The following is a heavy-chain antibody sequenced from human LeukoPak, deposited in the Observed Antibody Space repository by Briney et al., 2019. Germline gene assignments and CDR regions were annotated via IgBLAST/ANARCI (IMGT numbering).Heavy chain of an antibody. Sequence: PGGSLGLSCAASGFTFSDYWMSWVRQTPEKGLEWVANIKQDGYEKYYVDSVKGRFTISRDNAKNSLYLQMNSLRADDTAVYYCARDKIVGPTTLDYWGQGTLVTVSS. V-gene: IGHV3-7*01. CDR1: GFTFSDYW. D-gene: IGHD1-26*01. CDR3: ARDKIVGPTTLDY. J-gene: IGHJ4*02. CDR2: IKQDGYEK.